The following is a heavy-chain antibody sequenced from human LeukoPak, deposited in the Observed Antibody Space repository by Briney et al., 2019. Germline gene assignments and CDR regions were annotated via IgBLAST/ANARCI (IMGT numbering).Heavy chain of an antibody. J-gene: IGHJ4*02. V-gene: IGHV4-38-2*01. CDR2: MYHSGST. CDR3: ARSREYYYAQVFDY. CDR1: GYSISSGYY. Sequence: SETLSLTCAVSGYSISSGYYWGWIGPPPGKGLEWIGSMYHSGSTYYNPSLKRRVTISLDTSKNQFARKLSSVTAADTAVYFCARSREYYYAQVFDYWGQGTLVTVSS. D-gene: IGHD3-10*01.